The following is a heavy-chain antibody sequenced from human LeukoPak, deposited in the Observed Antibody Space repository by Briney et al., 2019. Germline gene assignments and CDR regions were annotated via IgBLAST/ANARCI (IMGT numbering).Heavy chain of an antibody. CDR1: GFTFNSLA. J-gene: IGHJ4*02. D-gene: IGHD4-17*01. V-gene: IGHV3-23*01. CDR3: ARLKETVTPDY. CDR2: ITGSGTYT. Sequence: GGSLRLSCTASGFTFNSLAMNWVRQAPGKGLEWLSSITGSGTYTKYADSVEGRFIISRDNSKNTLYLQMNSLGAEDTAVYYCARLKETVTPDYSGQGSMVTVSS.